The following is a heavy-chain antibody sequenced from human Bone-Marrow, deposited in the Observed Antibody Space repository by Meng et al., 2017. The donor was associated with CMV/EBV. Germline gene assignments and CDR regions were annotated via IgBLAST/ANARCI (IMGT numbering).Heavy chain of an antibody. CDR3: ARDLLESGYHPRPFDV. V-gene: IGHV3-33*01. CDR2: IWYDGSNK. D-gene: IGHD3-3*01. Sequence: GGSLRLSCAASGFTFSSYGMHWVRQAPGKGLEWVAVIWYDGSNKYYADSVKGRFTISRDNSKNTLYLQMNSLRAEDTAVYYCARDLLESGYHPRPFDVWGHGTMVTVSS. CDR1: GFTFSSYG. J-gene: IGHJ3*01.